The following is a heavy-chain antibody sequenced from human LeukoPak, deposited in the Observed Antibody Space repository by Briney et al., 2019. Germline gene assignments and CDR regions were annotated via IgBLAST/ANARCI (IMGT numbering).Heavy chain of an antibody. CDR1: GFTSSSYA. CDR2: ISGSGGST. D-gene: IGHD2-21*02. CDR3: AKPREHIVVVTANDY. J-gene: IGHJ4*02. V-gene: IGHV3-23*01. Sequence: PGGSLRLSCAASGFTSSSYAMSWVRQAPGKGLEWVSAISGSGGSTYYADSVKGRFTISRDNSKNTLYLQMNSLRAEDTAVYYCAKPREHIVVVTANDYWGQGTLVTVSS.